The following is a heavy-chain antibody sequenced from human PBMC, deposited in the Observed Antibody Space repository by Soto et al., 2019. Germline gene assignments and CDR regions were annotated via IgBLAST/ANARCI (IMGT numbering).Heavy chain of an antibody. V-gene: IGHV1-69*13. J-gene: IGHJ5*02. Sequence: SVKVSCKASGGTFSSYAISWVRQAPGQGLEWMGGIIPIFGTANYAQKFQGRVTITADESTSTAYMDLSSLRSEDTAVYYCASAPRHHYRSGWLGPWFDPWGQGTLVTVSS. CDR3: ASAPRHHYRSGWLGPWFDP. D-gene: IGHD6-19*01. CDR2: IIPIFGTA. CDR1: GGTFSSYA.